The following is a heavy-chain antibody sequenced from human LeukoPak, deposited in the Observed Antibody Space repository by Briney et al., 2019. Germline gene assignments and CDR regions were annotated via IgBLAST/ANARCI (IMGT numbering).Heavy chain of an antibody. V-gene: IGHV3-73*01. Sequence: GGSLRLSCAASGFTFSVSAMHWVRQASGKGLEWVGRIRSKTKVNSYATTYAASVKGRFTISRDDSKNTAYLQMNNLKTEDTAVYYCTLGYCNSTTCYPRFDPWGQGTLVTVSS. CDR3: TLGYCNSTTCYPRFDP. J-gene: IGHJ5*02. CDR2: IRSKTKVNSYAT. D-gene: IGHD2-2*01. CDR1: GFTFSVSA.